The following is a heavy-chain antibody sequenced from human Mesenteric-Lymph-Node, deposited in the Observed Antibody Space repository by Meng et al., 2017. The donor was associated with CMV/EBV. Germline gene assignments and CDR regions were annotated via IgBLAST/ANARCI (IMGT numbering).Heavy chain of an antibody. CDR1: GFSFNRFS. V-gene: IGHV3-21*01. J-gene: IGHJ4*02. CDR2: ISSPNSDT. Sequence: GESLKISCATSGFSFNRFSFIWVRQAPGKGLEWVSYISSPNSDTYYADSVKGRFAISRDNAKNSLSLQMNSLRAEDTAVYYCVRDFDWGFDYWGRGTLVTVSS. CDR3: VRDFDWGFDY. D-gene: IGHD3-9*01.